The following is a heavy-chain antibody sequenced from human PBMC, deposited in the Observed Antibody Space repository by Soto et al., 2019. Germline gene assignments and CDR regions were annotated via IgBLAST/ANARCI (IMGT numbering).Heavy chain of an antibody. CDR1: GGSVSSGSYY. CDR2: IYYSGST. D-gene: IGHD1-26*01. V-gene: IGHV4-61*01. Sequence: PSETLSLTCTVSGGSVSSGSYYWSWIRQPPGKGLEWIGYIYYSGSTNYNPSLKSRVTISVDTSKNQFSLKLSSVTAADTAVYYCARDRSGSYQFDPWGQGTLVTVSS. CDR3: ARDRSGSYQFDP. J-gene: IGHJ5*02.